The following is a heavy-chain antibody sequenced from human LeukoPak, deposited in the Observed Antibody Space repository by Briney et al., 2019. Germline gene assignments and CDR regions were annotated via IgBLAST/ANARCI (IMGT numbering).Heavy chain of an antibody. D-gene: IGHD3-3*01. Sequence: GESLRLSCVGSGFTFRNYWMSWVRQAPGKGLEWVAKIKQDGSEKYYVDSVKGRFTISRDNAKKSLYLQMNSLRAEDTALYFCAREGAYEDDFDYWGQGTLVTVSS. CDR3: AREGAYEDDFDY. V-gene: IGHV3-7*01. J-gene: IGHJ4*02. CDR2: IKQDGSEK. CDR1: GFTFRNYW.